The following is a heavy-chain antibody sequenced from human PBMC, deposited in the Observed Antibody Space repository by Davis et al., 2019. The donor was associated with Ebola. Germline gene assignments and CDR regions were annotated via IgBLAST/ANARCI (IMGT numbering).Heavy chain of an antibody. CDR3: ARVPEVYYDFWSGLPYYYYGMDV. CDR2: ISGSDGNT. CDR1: GFSLGTYA. V-gene: IGHV3-23*01. D-gene: IGHD3-3*01. J-gene: IGHJ6*02. Sequence: PGGSLRLSCTASGFSLGTYAMNWVRQAPGKGLEWVSGISGSDGNTYYADSVKGRLTISRDSSKNMLLLQMNSLRAEDTAVYYCARVPEVYYDFWSGLPYYYYGMDVWGQGTTVTVSS.